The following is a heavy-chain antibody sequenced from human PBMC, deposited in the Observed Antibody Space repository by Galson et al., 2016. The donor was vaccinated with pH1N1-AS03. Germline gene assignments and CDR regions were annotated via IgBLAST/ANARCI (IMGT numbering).Heavy chain of an antibody. Sequence: SVKVSCKASGVIFRSFGISWVRQAPGQGLEWMGRVIGVFGTSKHAQKFQGRVTITADESTSTAYMELTSLRSDDTAVYYGARESGYNYGYLDYWGQGTLVTVSS. CDR1: GVIFRSFG. V-gene: IGHV1-69*13. CDR3: ARESGYNYGYLDY. CDR2: VIGVFGTS. D-gene: IGHD5-18*01. J-gene: IGHJ4*02.